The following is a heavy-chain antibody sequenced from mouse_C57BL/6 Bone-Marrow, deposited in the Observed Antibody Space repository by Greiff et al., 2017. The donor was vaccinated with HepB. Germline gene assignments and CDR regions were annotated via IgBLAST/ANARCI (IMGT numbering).Heavy chain of an antibody. Sequence: VQLQQSGAELVKPGASVKLSCKASGYTFTSYWMHWVKQRPGQGLEWIGMIHPNSGSTNYNEKFKSKATLTVDKSSSTAYMQLSSLTSEDSAVYYCARSLLTGTAFDYWGQGTTLTVSS. CDR2: IHPNSGST. D-gene: IGHD4-1*01. CDR3: ARSLLTGTAFDY. V-gene: IGHV1-64*01. J-gene: IGHJ2*01. CDR1: GYTFTSYW.